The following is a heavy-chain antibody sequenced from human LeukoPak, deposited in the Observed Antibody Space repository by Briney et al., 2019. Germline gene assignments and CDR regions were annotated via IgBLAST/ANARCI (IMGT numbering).Heavy chain of an antibody. V-gene: IGHV3-53*01. CDR3: ASPYVASHGAFDI. D-gene: IGHD5-12*01. CDR1: GFTVSSNY. CDR2: IYSGGST. J-gene: IGHJ3*02. Sequence: GGSLRLSCAASGFTVSSNYMSWVRQAQGKGLEWVSVIYSGGSTYYADSVKGRFTISRDNSKNTLYLQMNSLRAEDTAVYYCASPYVASHGAFDIRGQGTMVTVSS.